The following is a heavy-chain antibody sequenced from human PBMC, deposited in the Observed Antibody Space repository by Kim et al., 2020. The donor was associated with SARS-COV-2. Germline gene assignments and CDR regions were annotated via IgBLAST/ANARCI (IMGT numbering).Heavy chain of an antibody. J-gene: IGHJ6*02. CDR2: IYSGGST. CDR3: ARDIPQLLWFGELTSEYGMDV. D-gene: IGHD3-10*01. Sequence: GSLRLSCAASGFTVSSNYMSWVRQAPGKGLEWGSVIYSGGSTYYADSVKGRFTISRDNSKNTLYLQMNSLRAEDTAVYYCARDIPQLLWFGELTSEYGMDVWGQGTTVTVSS. CDR1: GFTVSSNY. V-gene: IGHV3-53*01.